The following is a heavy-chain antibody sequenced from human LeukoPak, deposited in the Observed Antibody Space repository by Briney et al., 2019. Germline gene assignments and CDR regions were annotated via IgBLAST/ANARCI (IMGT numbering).Heavy chain of an antibody. CDR2: VYASGST. CDR1: GGSIHTYY. CDR3: ARGLRNLTNGVWSGDAYFFDY. J-gene: IGHJ4*02. Sequence: PSETLSLACTVSGGSIHTYYWTWIRQPPGKGLEWIGNVYASGSTNYNPSLKSRVTISVDTSKIQFSLNLRSVTAADTAVYYCARGLRNLTNGVWSGDAYFFDYLGQGNPVPVSS. D-gene: IGHD2-8*01. V-gene: IGHV4-4*09.